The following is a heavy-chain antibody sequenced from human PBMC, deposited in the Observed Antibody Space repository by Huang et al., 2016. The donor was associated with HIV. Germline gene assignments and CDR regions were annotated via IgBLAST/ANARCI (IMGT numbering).Heavy chain of an antibody. V-gene: IGHV1-24*01. D-gene: IGHD3-9*01. Sequence: AEVKKPGASVKVSCKVSESPRTELSLHWVRKPPGKGLEWMGGCEHESGETNNAQKFQGRVTMTDDTSTETACMELSGLRPEDTAVYYCATGFDVFFDFWGQGTLVTVSS. J-gene: IGHJ4*02. CDR2: CEHESGET. CDR3: ATGFDVFFDF. CDR1: ESPRTELS.